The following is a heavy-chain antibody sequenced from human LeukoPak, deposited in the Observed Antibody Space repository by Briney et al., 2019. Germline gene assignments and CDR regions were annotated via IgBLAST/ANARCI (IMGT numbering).Heavy chain of an antibody. CDR3: ARGISTTGTDY. J-gene: IGHJ4*02. Sequence: SETLSLTCTVSGYSISSGYYWGWIRPPPGKGLEWIGSIYHSGSTYYNPSLKSRLTISGDTSKNQFSLKLSSMTAADTAVYYCARGISTTGTDYWGQGTLVTVSS. V-gene: IGHV4-38-2*02. D-gene: IGHD1-1*01. CDR1: GYSISSGYY. CDR2: IYHSGST.